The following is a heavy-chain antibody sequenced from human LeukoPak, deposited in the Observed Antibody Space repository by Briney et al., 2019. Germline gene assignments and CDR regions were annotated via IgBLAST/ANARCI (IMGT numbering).Heavy chain of an antibody. CDR2: FDPEDGET. Sequence: ASVKVSCKASGYTFTSYYMHWVRQAPGKGLEWMGGFDPEDGETIYAQKFQGRVTMTEDTSTDTAYMELSSLRSEDTAVYYCATDPVPLTGYYTTTNFDYWGQGTLVTVSS. CDR3: ATDPVPLTGYYTTTNFDY. V-gene: IGHV1-24*01. J-gene: IGHJ4*02. D-gene: IGHD3-9*01. CDR1: GYTFTSYY.